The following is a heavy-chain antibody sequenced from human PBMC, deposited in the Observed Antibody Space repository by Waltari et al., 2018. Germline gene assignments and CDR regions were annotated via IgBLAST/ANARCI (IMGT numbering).Heavy chain of an antibody. CDR2: SYTSGST. CDR1: GGSISSYY. V-gene: IGHV4-4*07. D-gene: IGHD3-3*01. J-gene: IGHJ5*02. Sequence: QVQLQESGPGLVKPSETLSLTCTVSGGSISSYYWSWIRQPAGKGLEWIGRSYTSGSTSDTPTLKSRFTMSVDTSKTQFSLKLGSVTAADTAVYYCARDNRVLRFLEWLPAEDWFDPWGQGTLVTVSS. CDR3: ARDNRVLRFLEWLPAEDWFDP.